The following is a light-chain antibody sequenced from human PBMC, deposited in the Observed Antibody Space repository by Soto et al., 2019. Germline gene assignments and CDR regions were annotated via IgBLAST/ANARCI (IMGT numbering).Light chain of an antibody. CDR3: NSYTVSSTWV. J-gene: IGLJ3*02. Sequence: QSVLTQPASVSGSPGQSITISCTGTSSDVGGYGYVSWYQQHPGKAPKLMIYEVVNRPSGVSNRFSGSKSGNTASLTISGLQAEDEAVYYCNSYTVSSTWVFGGGTKLTVL. CDR1: SSDVGGYGY. CDR2: EVV. V-gene: IGLV2-14*01.